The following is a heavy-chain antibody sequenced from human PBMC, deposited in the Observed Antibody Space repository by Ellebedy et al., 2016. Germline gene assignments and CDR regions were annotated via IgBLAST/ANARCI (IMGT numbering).Heavy chain of an antibody. J-gene: IGHJ6*03. CDR2: IIPIFGTA. V-gene: IGHV1-69*13. CDR1: GGTFSSYA. CDR3: ARDTTPRRLLWFGESDYYYMDV. Sequence: SVKVSCXASGGTFSSYAISWVRQAPGQGLEWMGGIIPIFGTANYAQKFQGRVTITADESTSTAYMELSSLRSEDTAVYYCARDTTPRRLLWFGESDYYYMDVWGKGTTVTVSS. D-gene: IGHD3-10*01.